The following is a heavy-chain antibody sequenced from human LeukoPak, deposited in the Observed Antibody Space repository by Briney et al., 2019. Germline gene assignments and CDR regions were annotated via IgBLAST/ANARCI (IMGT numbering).Heavy chain of an antibody. V-gene: IGHV4-61*01. CDR2: IYYSGST. CDR1: VGSVSSGSYY. J-gene: IGHJ4*02. Sequence: PSEILSLTCTVSVGSVSSGSYYWSWIRQPPGKGLEWIGYIYYSGSTNYNPSLKSRVTISVDTSKNQFSLKLSSVTAADTAVYYCARLKEGVFDYWGQGTLVTVSS. CDR3: ARLKEGVFDY.